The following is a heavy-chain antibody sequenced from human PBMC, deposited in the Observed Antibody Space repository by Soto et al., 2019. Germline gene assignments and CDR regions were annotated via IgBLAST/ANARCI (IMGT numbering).Heavy chain of an antibody. CDR3: ARGPPGIAAAGTTDY. Sequence: SEPLSLTCAVYGGSFSGYYWSWIRQPPGKGLEWIGEINHSGSTNYNPSLKSRVTISVDTSKNQFSLKLSSVTAADTAVYYCARGPPGIAAAGTTDYWGQGTLVTVSS. V-gene: IGHV4-34*01. CDR1: GGSFSGYY. CDR2: INHSGST. J-gene: IGHJ4*02. D-gene: IGHD6-13*01.